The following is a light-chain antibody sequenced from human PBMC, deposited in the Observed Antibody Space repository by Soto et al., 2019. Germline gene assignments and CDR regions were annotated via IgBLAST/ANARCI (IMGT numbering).Light chain of an antibody. CDR1: QAISSRD. V-gene: IGKV3-20*01. J-gene: IGKJ2*03. CDR2: GAS. Sequence: EIMLTQSPGTLSLSPGERATLSCKTRQAISSRDLAWYQQKFGQAPRLLIYGASTRAAGIPDRFIGSGSGTDFTLTISRLEPEDVAVYHCQQYGGSPMYSFGQGTKLEIK. CDR3: QQYGGSPMYS.